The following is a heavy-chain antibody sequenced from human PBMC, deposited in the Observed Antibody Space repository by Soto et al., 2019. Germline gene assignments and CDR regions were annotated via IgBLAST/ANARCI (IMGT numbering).Heavy chain of an antibody. J-gene: IGHJ2*01. D-gene: IGHD4-17*01. V-gene: IGHV1-3*04. CDR1: GYTFTSYA. CDR3: VLGTTSATTFCVDC. CDR2: IYTAKGYT. Sequence: QVQVVQTGAAVKKPGASVKVSCKASGYTFTSYAMHWVRKDPGHRLEWMGWIYTAKGYTKYSQMFQGRVTMARDTSSNSAHLELSSLRSKITAVYYCVLGTTSATTFCVDCWGRGTLVTVSS.